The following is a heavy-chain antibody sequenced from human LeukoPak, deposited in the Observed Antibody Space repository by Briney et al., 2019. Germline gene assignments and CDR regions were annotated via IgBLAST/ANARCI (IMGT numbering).Heavy chain of an antibody. Sequence: PSETLSLPCAVYGGSFSGYYWSWIRQPPGKGLEWIGEINHSGSTNYNPSLKSRVTISVDTSKNQFSLKLSSVTAADTAVYYCARGRSNHYYGMDVWGQGTTVTVSS. CDR2: INHSGST. J-gene: IGHJ6*02. V-gene: IGHV4-34*01. CDR3: ARGRSNHYYGMDV. CDR1: GGSFSGYY. D-gene: IGHD4-4*01.